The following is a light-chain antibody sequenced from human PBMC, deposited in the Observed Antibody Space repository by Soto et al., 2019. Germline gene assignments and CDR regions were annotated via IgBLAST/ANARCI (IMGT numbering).Light chain of an antibody. J-gene: IGKJ2*01. Sequence: DIQMTQSPSSLSASVGDRVTIACRASQNINIHLSWYKSQPGKTPELLICAASTLQGGVPSRFSGSGSGTNFTLTISSLQPEDFATYYCLQSYSVPHTFGQGTNLEIK. CDR2: AAS. CDR3: LQSYSVPHT. V-gene: IGKV1-39*01. CDR1: QNINIH.